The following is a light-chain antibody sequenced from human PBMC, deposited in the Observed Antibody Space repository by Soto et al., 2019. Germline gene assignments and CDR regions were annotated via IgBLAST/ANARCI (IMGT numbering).Light chain of an antibody. CDR1: QSVSSY. CDR3: QQYGGSTLYS. V-gene: IGKV3-11*01. Sequence: EIVLTQSPATLSLSPGERATLSCRASQSVSSYLAWYQQKPGQAPRLLMYEASTRATGIPARFSGGGSGTDFTLTISRLDPEDFAVYFCQQYGGSTLYSFGPGTK. J-gene: IGKJ2*01. CDR2: EAS.